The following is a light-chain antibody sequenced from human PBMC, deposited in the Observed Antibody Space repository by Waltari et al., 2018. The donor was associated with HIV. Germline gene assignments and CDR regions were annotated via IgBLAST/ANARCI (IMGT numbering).Light chain of an antibody. J-gene: IGLJ2*01. V-gene: IGLV1-44*01. CDR3: ATWDFSRKGRVV. CDR1: SSHIGRNP. Sequence: QSVLTQPPAPSGTPGQRVPISCSGSSSHIGRNPVNWYQHPPRPAPNCLIYANCERPSGVPDRFSGSKSGTSASLAISGLQSEDEGDYYCATWDFSRKGRVVFGGGTKLTVL. CDR2: ANC.